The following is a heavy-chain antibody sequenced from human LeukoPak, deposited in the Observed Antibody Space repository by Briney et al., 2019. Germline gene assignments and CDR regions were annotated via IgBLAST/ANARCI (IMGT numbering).Heavy chain of an antibody. Sequence: SQTLSLTCTVSGGSISSGGYYWSWIRQHPGKGLEWIGYIYYSGSTYYNPSLKSRVTISVDTSKNQFSLKLSSVTAADTTVYYCARDGRENWFDPWGQGTLVTVSS. D-gene: IGHD5-24*01. CDR2: IYYSGST. CDR3: ARDGRENWFDP. V-gene: IGHV4-31*03. J-gene: IGHJ5*02. CDR1: GGSISSGGYY.